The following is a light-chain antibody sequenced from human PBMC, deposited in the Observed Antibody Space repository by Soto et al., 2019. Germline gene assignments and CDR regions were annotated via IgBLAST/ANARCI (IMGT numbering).Light chain of an antibody. CDR3: QADDSSVSVQV. V-gene: IGLV1-40*01. CDR2: GNS. Sequence: QSVLTQPPSVSGAPGQRVTISCSGSSSNIGAGYYVHWYQQLPGTAPKLLIYGNSNRPSGVPDRFSGSKSGTSAARTITGIAAEDEADEYCQADDSSVSVQVFGTGTKLTVL. CDR1: SSNIGAGYY. J-gene: IGLJ1*01.